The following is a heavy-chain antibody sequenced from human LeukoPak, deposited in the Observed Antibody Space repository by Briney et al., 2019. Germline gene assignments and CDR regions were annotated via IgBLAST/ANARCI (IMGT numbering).Heavy chain of an antibody. CDR1: GFTFSSYG. Sequence: PGRSLRLSCAASGFTFSSYGMHWVRQAPGKGLEWVAVISYDGSNKYYADSVKGRFTISRDNSKNTLYLQMNSLRAEDTAVYYCAMYSGRSFDYWGQGTLVTVSS. J-gene: IGHJ4*02. CDR3: AMYSGRSFDY. V-gene: IGHV3-30*03. CDR2: ISYDGSNK. D-gene: IGHD1-26*01.